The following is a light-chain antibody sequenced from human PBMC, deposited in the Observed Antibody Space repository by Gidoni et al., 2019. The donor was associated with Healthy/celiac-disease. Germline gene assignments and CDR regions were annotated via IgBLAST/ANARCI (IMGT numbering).Light chain of an antibody. Sequence: THPPLSLPVTLGQPASISGTSSQSLVYSDGNTYLHWLQQRPGQSPRCLIYKVSNRDSRVPERVSGSGSGTDFTVKSSRMRAEDVGVFLCMQGTHWPPPLTFGGGTKVEIK. CDR3: MQGTHWPPPLT. CDR2: KVS. V-gene: IGKV2-30*01. CDR1: QSLVYSDGNTY. J-gene: IGKJ4*01.